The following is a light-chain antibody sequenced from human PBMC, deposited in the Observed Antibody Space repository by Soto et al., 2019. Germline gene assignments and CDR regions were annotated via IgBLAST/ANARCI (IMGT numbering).Light chain of an antibody. CDR2: DVS. V-gene: IGLV2-14*03. CDR3: SSYRIRSPPDYV. J-gene: IGLJ1*01. CDR1: SSDVGGYNF. Sequence: VLTQPASVSGSPGQSITISCIGTSSDVGGYNFVSWYQQHPGEAPKLIIFDVSHRPSGISTRFSGSKSGNTASLTISGLQAEDEADYYCSSYRIRSPPDYVFGTGTKVTVL.